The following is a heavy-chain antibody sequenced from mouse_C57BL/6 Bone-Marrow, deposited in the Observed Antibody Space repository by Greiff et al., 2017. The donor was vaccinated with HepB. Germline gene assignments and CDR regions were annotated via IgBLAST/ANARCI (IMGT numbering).Heavy chain of an antibody. CDR3: ARYDGYDKAVNWDYAMDY. CDR1: GYAFSSSW. Sequence: VKLMESGPELVKPGASVKISCKASGYAFSSSWMNWVKQRPGKGLEWIGRIYPGDGDTNYNGKFKGKATLTADKSSSTAYMQLSSLTSEDSAVYFCARYDGYDKAVNWDYAMDYWGQGTSVTVSS. CDR2: IYPGDGDT. D-gene: IGHD2-3*01. V-gene: IGHV1-82*01. J-gene: IGHJ4*01.